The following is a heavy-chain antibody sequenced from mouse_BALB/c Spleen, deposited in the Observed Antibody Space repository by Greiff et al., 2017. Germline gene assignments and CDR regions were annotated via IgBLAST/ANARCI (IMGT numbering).Heavy chain of an antibody. CDR1: GFSLTSYG. Sequence: VQLVESGPGLVAPSQSLSITCTVSGFSLTSYGVHWVRQPPGKGLEWLGVIWAGGSTNYNSALMSRLSISKDNSKSQVFLKMNSLQTDDTAMYYCARAPGSSYSYWYFEVWGAGTTVTVSS. CDR3: ARAPGSSYSYWYFEV. D-gene: IGHD1-1*01. CDR2: IWAGGST. V-gene: IGHV2-9*02. J-gene: IGHJ1*01.